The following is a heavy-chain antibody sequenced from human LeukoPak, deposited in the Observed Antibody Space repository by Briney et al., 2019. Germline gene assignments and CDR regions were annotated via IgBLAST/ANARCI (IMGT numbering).Heavy chain of an antibody. Sequence: ASVKVSCKASGYTFTSYGIGWVRQAPGQGLEWMGWISAYNGNTNYAQKLQGRVTMTTDTSTSTAYMELRSLRSDDTAVYYCARGTPYDSSGLPFDYWGQGTLVTVSS. CDR3: ARGTPYDSSGLPFDY. V-gene: IGHV1-18*01. D-gene: IGHD3-22*01. CDR1: GYTFTSYG. J-gene: IGHJ4*02. CDR2: ISAYNGNT.